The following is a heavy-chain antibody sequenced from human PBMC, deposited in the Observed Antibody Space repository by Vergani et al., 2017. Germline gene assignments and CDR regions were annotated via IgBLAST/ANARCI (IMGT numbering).Heavy chain of an antibody. D-gene: IGHD3-22*01. V-gene: IGHV3-11*05. CDR1: GFTFSDYY. CDR3: ARDVGGDYYDSSGYFDY. Sequence: VQLVESGGGLVKPGGSLRLSCAASGFTFSDYYMSWIRQAPGKGLECVSYIRSSSSYTNYDESVKGRFTISRDNAKNSLYLQMNSLRAEDTAVYYCARDVGGDYYDSSGYFDYWGQGTLVTVSS. CDR2: IRSSSSYT. J-gene: IGHJ4*02.